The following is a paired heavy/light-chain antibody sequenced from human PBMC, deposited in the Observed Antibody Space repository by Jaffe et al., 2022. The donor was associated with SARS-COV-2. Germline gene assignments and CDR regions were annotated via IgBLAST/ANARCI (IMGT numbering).Heavy chain of an antibody. D-gene: IGHD3-10*01. Sequence: EVQVVESGGGLVQPGSSLRLSCEASRFTFDDSVIHWVRQAPGKGPEWVSSFNWISTAVDYADSVKGRFTVSRGTARNSLYLQMSSLRHEDSALYYCAKTPFYYNSGILFWGQGTVVSVSS. CDR3: AKTPFYYNSGILF. CDR2: FNWISTAV. J-gene: IGHJ4*02. V-gene: IGHV3-9*01. CDR1: RFTFDDSV.
Light chain of an antibody. CDR1: RSLGTD. CDR2: DAS. J-gene: IGKJ3*01. CDR3: QQRSTS. V-gene: IGKV3-11*01. Sequence: EIVLTQSPATLSLSAGERAALSCRASRSLGTDLAWYQHKPGQAPRLLIYDASNRAPGVPARFSGSGSGAAFTLTIYSLEPGDSAVYYCQQRSTSFGPGTKVEMK.